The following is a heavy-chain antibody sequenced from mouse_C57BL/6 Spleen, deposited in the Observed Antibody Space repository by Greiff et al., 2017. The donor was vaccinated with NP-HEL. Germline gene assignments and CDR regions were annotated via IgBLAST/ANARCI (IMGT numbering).Heavy chain of an antibody. CDR1: GFSLTSYG. V-gene: IGHV2-5*01. CDR3: AKNGLDYPYAMDY. Sequence: VKVVESGPGLVQPSQSLSITCTVSGFSLTSYGVHWVRQSPGKGLEWLGVIWRGGSTDYNAAFMSRLSITKDNSKSQVFFKMNSLQADDTAIYYCAKNGLDYPYAMDYWGQGTSVTVSS. D-gene: IGHD2-4*01. J-gene: IGHJ4*01. CDR2: IWRGGST.